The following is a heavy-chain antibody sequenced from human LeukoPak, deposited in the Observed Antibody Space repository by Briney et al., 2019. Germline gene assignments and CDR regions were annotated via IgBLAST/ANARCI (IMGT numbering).Heavy chain of an antibody. J-gene: IGHJ5*02. Sequence: ASVKVSCKASGYTFTGYYMHWVRQAPGQGLEWMGWINPNSGGTNYGQKFQGRITMSRDTSTSTVYMELSSLRSEDTAFYYCATDHSMANTAWWFDPWGQGTLVTVSS. CDR1: GYTFTGYY. CDR2: INPNSGGT. CDR3: ATDHSMANTAWWFDP. D-gene: IGHD5-24*01. V-gene: IGHV1-2*02.